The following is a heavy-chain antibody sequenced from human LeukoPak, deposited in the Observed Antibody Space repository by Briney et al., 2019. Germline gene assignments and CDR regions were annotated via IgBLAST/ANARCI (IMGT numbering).Heavy chain of an antibody. CDR3: ARDQDYYDSSGYKELNAFDI. CDR1: GFTFSSNG. V-gene: IGHV3-33*01. Sequence: PGGSLRLSCAASGFTFSSNGTHWVRQAPGKGLEWVAVIWYDGSNKYYADSVKGRFTISRDNAKNSLYLQMNSLRAEDTAVYYCARDQDYYDSSGYKELNAFDIWGQGTMVTVSS. J-gene: IGHJ3*02. CDR2: IWYDGSNK. D-gene: IGHD3-22*01.